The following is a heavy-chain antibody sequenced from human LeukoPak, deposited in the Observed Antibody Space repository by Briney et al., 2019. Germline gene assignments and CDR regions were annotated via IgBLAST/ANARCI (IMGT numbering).Heavy chain of an antibody. V-gene: IGHV1-18*01. CDR3: ARLTMVRGVPKPHDDY. CDR2: ISAYNGNT. CDR1: GYTFTSYG. Sequence: ASVKVSCKASGYTFTSYGISWVRQAPGQGLEWMGWISAYNGNTNYAQKLQGRVTMTTDTSTSTAYMELRSLRSDDTAVYYCARLTMVRGVPKPHDDYWSQGTLVTVSS. D-gene: IGHD3-10*01. J-gene: IGHJ4*02.